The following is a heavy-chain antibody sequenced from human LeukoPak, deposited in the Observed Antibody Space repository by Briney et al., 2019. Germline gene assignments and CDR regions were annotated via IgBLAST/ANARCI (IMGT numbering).Heavy chain of an antibody. V-gene: IGHV1-46*01. CDR2: INPSGGST. D-gene: IGHD3-3*01. CDR3: ARGGTIFGVVIGDYYYYGMDV. CDR1: GYTFTSYY. Sequence: GASVKVSCKASGYTFTSYYMHWVRQAPGQGLEWMGIINPSGGSTNYAQKFQGRVTITADESTSTAYMELSSLRSEDTAVYYCARGGTIFGVVIGDYYYYGMDVWGQGTTVTVSS. J-gene: IGHJ6*02.